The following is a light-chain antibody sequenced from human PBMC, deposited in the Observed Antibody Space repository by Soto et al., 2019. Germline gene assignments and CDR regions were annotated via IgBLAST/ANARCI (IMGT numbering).Light chain of an antibody. CDR2: EVS. Sequence: QSVLTQPPSASGSPGQSVTISCTGTSSDVGGYNYVSWYQQHPGKAPKLMIYEVSKRPSGISNRFSGSKSGNTASLTISGLQAEDEADYYCSSYTSSTTSVVFGGGTQLTVL. J-gene: IGLJ2*01. CDR3: SSYTSSTTSVV. CDR1: SSDVGGYNY. V-gene: IGLV2-14*01.